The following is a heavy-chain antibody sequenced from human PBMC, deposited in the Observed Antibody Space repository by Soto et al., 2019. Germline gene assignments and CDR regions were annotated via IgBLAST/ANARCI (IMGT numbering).Heavy chain of an antibody. CDR2: IRNKANSYTT. V-gene: IGHV3-72*01. D-gene: IGHD5-12*01. CDR1: GFTFSDHY. Sequence: PGGSLRLSCAAFGFTFSDHYMDWVRQAPGKGLEWVGRIRNKANSYTTEYAASVKGRFTISRDDSKNSLFLQMNSLKTKDTAVYYCSISCIVTTPYYLYYRAQRTPVPVSA. CDR3: SISCIVTTPYYLYY. J-gene: IGHJ4*01.